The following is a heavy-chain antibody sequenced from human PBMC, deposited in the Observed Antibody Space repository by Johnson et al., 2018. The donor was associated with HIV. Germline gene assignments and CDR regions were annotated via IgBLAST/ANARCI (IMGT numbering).Heavy chain of an antibody. D-gene: IGHD3-3*01. J-gene: IGHJ3*02. CDR1: GFTFSSYA. CDR3: AREFTLDWLNPTI. V-gene: IGHV3-30*04. CDR2: ISYAGGEK. Sequence: QVQLVESGGGVVQPGRSLRLSCAASGFTFSSYAMHWVRQAPGKGLEWVALISYAGGEKYYADSVKGRFTISRDNTKNTLYLQMNSLSPEDTAVYYCAREFTLDWLNPTIWGQGTMVTVSS.